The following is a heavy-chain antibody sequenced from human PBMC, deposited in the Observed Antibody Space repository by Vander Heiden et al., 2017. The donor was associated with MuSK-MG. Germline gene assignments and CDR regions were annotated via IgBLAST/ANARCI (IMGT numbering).Heavy chain of an antibody. CDR1: GYTFTSYY. V-gene: IGHV1-46*03. Sequence: QVQLVQSGAEVKKPGASVKVSCKASGYTFTSYYMHWVRQAPGQGLEWMGNINPSGGSTSYAQKFQGRVTMTRDTSTSTVYMELSSLRSEDTAVYYCARDRSPAGVATSYYFDYWGQGTLVTVSS. J-gene: IGHJ4*02. CDR3: ARDRSPAGVATSYYFDY. CDR2: INPSGGST. D-gene: IGHD5-12*01.